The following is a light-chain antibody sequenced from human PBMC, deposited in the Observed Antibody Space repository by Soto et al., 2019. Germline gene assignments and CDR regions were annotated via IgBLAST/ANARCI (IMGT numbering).Light chain of an antibody. CDR3: QQSYSTPWT. Sequence: DIQMTQSPSPMSASVGDRVTSTSRASQSISSYLDWYQQKPGKAPKLLIYAASSLQSGVPSRFSGSGSGTDFTLTISSLQPEDFATYYCQQSYSTPWTFGQGTKVDIK. J-gene: IGKJ1*01. CDR1: QSISSY. CDR2: AAS. V-gene: IGKV1-39*01.